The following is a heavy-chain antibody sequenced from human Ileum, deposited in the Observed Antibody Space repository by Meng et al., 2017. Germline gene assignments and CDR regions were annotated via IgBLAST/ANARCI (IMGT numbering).Heavy chain of an antibody. CDR2: SYYSGSA. J-gene: IGHJ4*02. Sequence: QVQLQELGPGLVNPFQTLSLTCSVSGGSMRSGDNYWSWIRQPPGTGLEWVGYSYYSGSAYYTPSLKSRVIMSVDTSANRFSLNLNSVTAADTAVYFCARGAYLGSDYYFDYWGQGTLVTVSS. D-gene: IGHD3-10*01. CDR1: GGSMRSGDNY. CDR3: ARGAYLGSDYYFDY. V-gene: IGHV4-30-4*01.